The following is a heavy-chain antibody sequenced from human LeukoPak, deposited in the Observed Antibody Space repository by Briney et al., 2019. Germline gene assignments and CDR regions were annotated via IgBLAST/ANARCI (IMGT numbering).Heavy chain of an antibody. CDR1: GGTFSSYA. J-gene: IGHJ4*02. V-gene: IGHV1-69*05. Sequence: GSSVKVSCKASGGTFSSYAISWVRQAPGQGLEWMGRIIPIFGTANYAQKFQGRVTITTDESTSTAYMELSSLRSEDTAVYYCARDGPAYDSSGYYDYWGQRTLVTVSS. D-gene: IGHD3-22*01. CDR2: IIPIFGTA. CDR3: ARDGPAYDSSGYYDY.